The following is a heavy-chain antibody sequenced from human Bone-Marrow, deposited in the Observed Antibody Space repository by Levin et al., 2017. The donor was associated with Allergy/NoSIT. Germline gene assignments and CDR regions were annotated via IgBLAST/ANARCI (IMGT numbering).Heavy chain of an antibody. CDR3: ARARYSSGRARGYYYMDV. J-gene: IGHJ6*03. V-gene: IGHV1-69*06. CDR1: GGTFSSYA. Sequence: ASVKVSCKASGGTFSSYAISWVRQAPGQGLEWMGGIIPIFGTANYAQKFQGRVTITADKSTSTAYMELSSLRSEDTAVYYCARARYSSGRARGYYYMDVWGKGTTVTVSS. CDR2: IIPIFGTA. D-gene: IGHD6-19*01.